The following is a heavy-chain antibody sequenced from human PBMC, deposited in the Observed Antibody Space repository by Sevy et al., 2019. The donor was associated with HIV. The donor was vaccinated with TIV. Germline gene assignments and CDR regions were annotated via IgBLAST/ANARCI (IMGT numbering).Heavy chain of an antibody. J-gene: IGHJ4*02. D-gene: IGHD3-10*01. CDR3: ASSTLYGCHYFDY. V-gene: IGHV4-39*01. CDR2: ISYSGST. Sequence: SETLSLTCTVSGGSISSSSYYWGWIRQPPGKGLEWIGSISYSGSTYYNPSLKSRVTISVDTSKNQFSLKLSSVTAADTAVYYCASSTLYGCHYFDYWGQGTLVTVSS. CDR1: GGSISSSSYY.